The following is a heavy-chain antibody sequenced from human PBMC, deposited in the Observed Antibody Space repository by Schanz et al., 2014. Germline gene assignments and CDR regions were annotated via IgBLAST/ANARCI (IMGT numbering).Heavy chain of an antibody. Sequence: VQLQQWGAGLLKPSETLSLTCAVYGGSFSSNYWSWIRQPPGKGLEWIGEINQSGTTNYNPSLKSRVTMSVDTSKNQFSLNLSSATAADTAVYYCARDRRFFDRDDLYCFDSWGQGTLVTVSS. CDR1: GGSFSSNY. V-gene: IGHV4-34*02. D-gene: IGHD3-3*01. CDR2: INQSGTT. J-gene: IGHJ4*02. CDR3: ARDRRFFDRDDLYCFDS.